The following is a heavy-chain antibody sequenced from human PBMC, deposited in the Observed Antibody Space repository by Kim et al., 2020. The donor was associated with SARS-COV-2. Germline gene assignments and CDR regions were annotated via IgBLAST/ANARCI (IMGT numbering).Heavy chain of an antibody. D-gene: IGHD1-26*01. J-gene: IGHJ4*02. CDR3: ARALVGATDFDY. Sequence: YAQKFQGWVTMTRDTSISTAYMELSRLRSDDTAVYYCARALVGATDFDYWGQGTLVTVSS. V-gene: IGHV1-2*04.